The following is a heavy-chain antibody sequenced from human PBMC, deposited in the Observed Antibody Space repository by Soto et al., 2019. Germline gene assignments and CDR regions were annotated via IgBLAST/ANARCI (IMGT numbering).Heavy chain of an antibody. Sequence: TLSLTCSVSGYSVSSSDYYWAWIRQPPGKGLEWIGSMLYSGLTYYNPSLKSRVTLSVDTSKNQFSVRLNSVTASDTAVYYCAPLSVSLSGPYGIHVWGQGTTVTVSS. CDR3: APLSVSLSGPYGIHV. D-gene: IGHD2-15*01. CDR1: GYSVSSSDYY. CDR2: MLYSGLT. J-gene: IGHJ6*02. V-gene: IGHV4-39*01.